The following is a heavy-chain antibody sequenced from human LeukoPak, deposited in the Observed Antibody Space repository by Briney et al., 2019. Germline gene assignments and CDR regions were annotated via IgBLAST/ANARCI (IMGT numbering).Heavy chain of an antibody. D-gene: IGHD2-15*01. V-gene: IGHV3-23*01. CDR1: EFTFASYW. Sequence: GGSLRLSCAASEFTFASYWMSWVRQAPGKGLEWVSAISGSGGSTYYADSVKGRFTISRDNSKNTLYLQMNSLRAEDTAVYYCAKGALKDIVVVVAATETYYFDYWGQGTLVTVSS. CDR2: ISGSGGST. CDR3: AKGALKDIVVVVAATETYYFDY. J-gene: IGHJ4*02.